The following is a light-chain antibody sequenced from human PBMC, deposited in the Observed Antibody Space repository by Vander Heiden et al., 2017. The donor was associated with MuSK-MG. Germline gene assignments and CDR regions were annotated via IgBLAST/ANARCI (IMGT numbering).Light chain of an antibody. CDR3: CSYAGSSTVL. V-gene: IGLV2-23*02. CDR2: EVS. Sequence: QSALPQPASVSGSPGQSITISCTGTSSDVGSYNLVSWYQQHPGKAPKIMIFEVSKRPSGVSNRFSGSKSGNTASLTISGLQAEDEADYYCCSYAGSSTVLFGGGTRLTVL. CDR1: SSDVGSYNL. J-gene: IGLJ2*01.